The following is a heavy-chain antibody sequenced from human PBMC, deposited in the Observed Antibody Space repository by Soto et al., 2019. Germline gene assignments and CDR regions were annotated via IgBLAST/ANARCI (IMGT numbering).Heavy chain of an antibody. CDR2: IYYSGST. J-gene: IGHJ4*02. Sequence: PSETLSLTCTVSGGSISSGDYYWSWIRQPPGKGLEWIGYIYYSGSTYYNPSLKSRVTISVDTSKNQFSLKLSSVTAADTAVYYCARVSLGFPLDYWGQGTLVTVSS. CDR1: GGSISSGDYY. V-gene: IGHV4-30-4*01. CDR3: ARVSLGFPLDY. D-gene: IGHD2-15*01.